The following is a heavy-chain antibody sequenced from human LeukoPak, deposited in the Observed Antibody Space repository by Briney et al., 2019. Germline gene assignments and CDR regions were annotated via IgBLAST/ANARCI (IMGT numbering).Heavy chain of an antibody. CDR1: GFTFSDYS. CDR2: IGISSGNT. V-gene: IGHV3-48*01. D-gene: IGHD2-2*01. CDR3: ARDTKYAFDN. J-gene: IGHJ4*02. Sequence: GGPLRLSCAASGFTFSDYSMNWVRQAPGEGLKWISYIGISSGNTKYADSVKGRFTISGDKAKNSLYLQMNSLRVEDTAVYYCARDTKYAFDNWGQGTLVTVSS.